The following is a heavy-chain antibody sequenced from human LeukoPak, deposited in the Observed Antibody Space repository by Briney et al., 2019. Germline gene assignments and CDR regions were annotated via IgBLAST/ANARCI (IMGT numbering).Heavy chain of an antibody. J-gene: IGHJ4*02. CDR1: GGSISSHY. CDR2: IYYSGST. Sequence: SETLSLTCTVSGGSISSHYWSWIRQLPGKGLEWIGYIYYSGSTNYNPSLKSRVTISVDTSKNQFSLKLSSVTAADTAVYYCASLSLGMSWVFDYWGQGTLVTVSS. CDR3: ASLSLGMSWVFDY. D-gene: IGHD1-26*01. V-gene: IGHV4-59*11.